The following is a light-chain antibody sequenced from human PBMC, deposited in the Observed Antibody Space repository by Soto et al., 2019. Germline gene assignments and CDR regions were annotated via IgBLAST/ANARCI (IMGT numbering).Light chain of an antibody. J-gene: IGKJ1*01. CDR1: QSVSTY. V-gene: IGKV3-11*01. Sequence: EIVLKKSPGTLSASPGERFTLSCRASQSVSTYLAWYQQKPGQAPRLFIYDTSNRATGIPARVSGSGSGIDFTIRSRRLEDEDFAVYYCQQYDSWTFGQGTKVDIK. CDR2: DTS. CDR3: QQYDSWT.